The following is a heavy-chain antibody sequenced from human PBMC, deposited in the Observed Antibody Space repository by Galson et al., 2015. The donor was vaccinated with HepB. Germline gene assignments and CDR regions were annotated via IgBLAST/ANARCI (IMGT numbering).Heavy chain of an antibody. D-gene: IGHD3-3*01. CDR2: IKSKTDGGTT. J-gene: IGHJ4*02. CDR1: GFTFSNAW. V-gene: IGHV3-15*01. CDR3: TTRGREVIIKEGASYYFVY. Sequence: SLRLSCAASGFTFSNAWMSWVRQAPGKGLEWVGRIKSKTDGGTTDYAAPVKGRFTISRDDSKNTLYLQMNSLKIEDTAVYYGTTRGREVIIKEGASYYFVYWGQGTLVTVSS.